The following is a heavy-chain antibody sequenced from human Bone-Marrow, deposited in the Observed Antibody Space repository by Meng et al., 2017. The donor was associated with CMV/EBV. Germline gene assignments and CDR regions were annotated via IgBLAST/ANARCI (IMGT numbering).Heavy chain of an antibody. CDR3: TGWGTKWDIDY. CDR2: IRSKTCGGTT. D-gene: IGHD1-26*01. CDR1: GYTFGDCT. Sequence: GESLKISCLVSGYTFGDCTLAWVRQAPGKGLGWIGFIRSKTCGGTTEYAASVRGRFTVSRDDSKSMAYLQMNSLRAEDTAIYYCTGWGTKWDIDYWGQGTLVTVSS. J-gene: IGHJ4*02. V-gene: IGHV3-49*04.